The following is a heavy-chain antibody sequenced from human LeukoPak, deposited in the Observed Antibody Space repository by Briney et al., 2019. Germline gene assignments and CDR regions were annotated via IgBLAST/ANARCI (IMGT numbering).Heavy chain of an antibody. CDR2: IYYSGST. V-gene: IGHV4-61*01. Sequence: SETLSLTCTVSGYSISSGYYWGWIRQPPGKGLEWIGYIYYSGSTNYNPSLKSRVTISVDTSKNQFSLKLSSVTAADTAVYYCARVWVRQGDGYKGPFDYWGQGTLVTVSS. J-gene: IGHJ4*02. CDR1: GYSISSGYY. CDR3: ARVWVRQGDGYKGPFDY. D-gene: IGHD5-24*01.